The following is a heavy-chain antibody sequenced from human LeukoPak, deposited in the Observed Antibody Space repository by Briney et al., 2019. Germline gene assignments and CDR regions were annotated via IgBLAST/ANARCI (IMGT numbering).Heavy chain of an antibody. CDR1: GGTFSSYA. CDR2: IIPIFGTA. J-gene: IGHJ6*03. D-gene: IGHD3-3*01. CDR3: ARGATIFGSKGYMDV. Sequence: SVKVSCKASGGTFSSYAISWARQAPGQGLEWMGGIIPIFGTANYAQKFQGRVTITTDESTSTAYMELSSLRSEDTAVYYCARGATIFGSKGYMDVWGKGTTVTVSS. V-gene: IGHV1-69*05.